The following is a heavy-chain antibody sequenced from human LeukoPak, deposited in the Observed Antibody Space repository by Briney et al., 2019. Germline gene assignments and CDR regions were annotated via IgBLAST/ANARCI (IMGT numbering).Heavy chain of an antibody. Sequence: GGSLRLSCAASGFTFSSSAMSWVRLAPGKGLEWVSGISGSDGSTYYADSVKGRFTISRDNSKNTLFLQMNSLRAEDTAVYYCAKAGSIRFDYWGQGTLVTVSS. CDR2: ISGSDGST. J-gene: IGHJ4*02. V-gene: IGHV3-23*01. D-gene: IGHD1-26*01. CDR1: GFTFSSSA. CDR3: AKAGSIRFDY.